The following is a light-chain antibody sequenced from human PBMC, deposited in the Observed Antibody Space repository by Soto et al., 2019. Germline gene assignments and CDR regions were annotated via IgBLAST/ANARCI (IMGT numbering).Light chain of an antibody. CDR2: GAS. CDR1: QSVRSSY. Sequence: DIVLTQSPGTLSLSPGERATLSCRASQSVRSSYLAWYQQKPGQAPRLLISGASSRATGIPDRFSGSGTGTDFTLTSSRLEPEDCAVNYCQQYGSSPYTLGQGTKLEIK. CDR3: QQYGSSPYT. J-gene: IGKJ2*01. V-gene: IGKV3-20*01.